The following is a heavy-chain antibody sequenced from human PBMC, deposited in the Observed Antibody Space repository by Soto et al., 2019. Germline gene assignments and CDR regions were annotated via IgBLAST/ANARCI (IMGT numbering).Heavy chain of an antibody. CDR1: GFTFSSYG. CDR2: IRYDGSNK. V-gene: IGHV3-33*01. CDR3: ASYDIAVAGTPFYY. J-gene: IGHJ4*02. Sequence: GSLRLSCAASGFTFSSYGMHWVRQAPGKGLEWVAVIRYDGSNKYYADSVKGRFTISRDNSKNTLYLQMNSLRAEDTAVYYCASYDIAVAGTPFYYCGQGTPVTVSS. D-gene: IGHD6-19*01.